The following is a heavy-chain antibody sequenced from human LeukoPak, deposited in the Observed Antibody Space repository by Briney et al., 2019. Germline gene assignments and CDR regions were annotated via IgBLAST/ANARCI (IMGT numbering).Heavy chain of an antibody. V-gene: IGHV4-34*01. J-gene: IGHJ3*02. CDR2: INHSGST. Sequence: PSETLSLTCAVYGGSFSGYYWSWIRQPPGNGLEWIGEINHSGSTNYNPSLKSRVTISVDTSKNQFSLKLSSVTAADTAVYYCARGRGYNRWFPDPIRRAFDIWGQGTMVTVSS. D-gene: IGHD1-14*01. CDR3: ARGRGYNRWFPDPIRRAFDI. CDR1: GGSFSGYY.